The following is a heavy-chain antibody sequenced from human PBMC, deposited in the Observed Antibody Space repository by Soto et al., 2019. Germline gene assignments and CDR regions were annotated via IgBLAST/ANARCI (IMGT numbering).Heavy chain of an antibody. V-gene: IGHV1-69*13. Sequence: GASVKVSCKASGGTFSIYAIIWVRQATGQGLEWMGGIIPIFGTANYAQKFQGRVTITADESTSTAYMELSSLRSEDTAVYYCARREMATSHPYYFDYWGQGTLVTVSS. CDR2: IIPIFGTA. D-gene: IGHD5-12*01. CDR1: GGTFSIYA. CDR3: ARREMATSHPYYFDY. J-gene: IGHJ4*02.